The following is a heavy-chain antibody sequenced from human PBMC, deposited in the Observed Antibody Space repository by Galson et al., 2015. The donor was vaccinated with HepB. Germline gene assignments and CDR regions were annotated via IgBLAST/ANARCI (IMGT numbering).Heavy chain of an antibody. CDR3: ARMVDTAMDTGFDY. D-gene: IGHD5-18*01. CDR1: GYTFTSYY. CDR2: INPSGGST. V-gene: IGHV1-46*01. Sequence: SVKVSCKASGYTFTSYYMHWVRQAPGQGLEWMGIINPSGGSTSYAQKFQGRVTMTRDRSKNQFSLKLSSVTAADTTVYYCARMVDTAMDTGFDYWGQGTLVTVSS. J-gene: IGHJ4*02.